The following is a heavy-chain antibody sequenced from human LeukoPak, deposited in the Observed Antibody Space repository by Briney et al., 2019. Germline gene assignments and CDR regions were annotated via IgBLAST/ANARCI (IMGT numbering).Heavy chain of an antibody. J-gene: IGHJ4*02. V-gene: IGHV3-23*01. Sequence: AVSLSLSCAASALVFDNFAMSWVRQASGKGLVWVSTITSSGSSTYDAVSVKGRFTVSRDNSKNTLYLQMNNLRAEDTAVYYCATQLLWFGESVEEGYWGQGTLVTVSS. D-gene: IGHD3-10*01. CDR1: ALVFDNFA. CDR3: ATQLLWFGESVEEGY. CDR2: ITSSGSST.